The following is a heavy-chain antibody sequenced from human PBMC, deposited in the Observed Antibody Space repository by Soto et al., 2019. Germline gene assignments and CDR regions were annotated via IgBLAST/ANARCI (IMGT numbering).Heavy chain of an antibody. J-gene: IGHJ4*02. V-gene: IGHV3-30-3*01. Sequence: QVQLVESGGGVVQPGRSLRLSCAASGFTFSSYAMHWVRQAPGKGLEWVAVISYDGSNKYYADSVKGRFTISRDNSKNTLYLQMNSLRAEDTAMYYCARAKLGDSSSSTFDYWGQGTLVTVSS. D-gene: IGHD6-6*01. CDR3: ARAKLGDSSSSTFDY. CDR2: ISYDGSNK. CDR1: GFTFSSYA.